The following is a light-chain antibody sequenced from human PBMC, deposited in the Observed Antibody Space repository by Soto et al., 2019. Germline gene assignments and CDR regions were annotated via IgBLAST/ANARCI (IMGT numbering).Light chain of an antibody. CDR2: GAS. CDR1: QDIRTS. V-gene: IGKV1-33*01. J-gene: IGKJ3*01. Sequence: DIQMTQSPSSLSASVGARVSITCQASQDIRTSLSWFQQKPGRAPKLLIYGASNLETGVPSRFRGSGSGTDFTFTISSLHPEDIATYYCQHYHNLPPFTFGPGTKVHIK. CDR3: QHYHNLPPFT.